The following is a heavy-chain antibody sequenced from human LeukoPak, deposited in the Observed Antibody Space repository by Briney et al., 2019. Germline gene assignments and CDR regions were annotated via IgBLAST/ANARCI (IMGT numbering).Heavy chain of an antibody. J-gene: IGHJ4*02. CDR1: GGSIGSYY. CDR3: ARGRQIVVVPAAEYYFDY. V-gene: IGHV4-30-4*08. CDR2: IYYSGST. D-gene: IGHD2-2*01. Sequence: SETLSLTCIVSGGSIGSYYWSWIRQPPGKGLEWIGYIYYSGSTYYNPSLKSRVTISVDTSKNQFSLKLSSVTAADTAVYYCARGRQIVVVPAAEYYFDYWGQGTLVTVSS.